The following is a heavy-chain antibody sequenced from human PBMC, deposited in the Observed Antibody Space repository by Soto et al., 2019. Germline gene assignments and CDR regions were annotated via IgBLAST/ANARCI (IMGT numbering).Heavy chain of an antibody. CDR1: GFPFSSYG. J-gene: IGHJ6*02. V-gene: IGHV3-30*03. Sequence: TGGSLILSCAASGFPFSSYGMHWVRQAPGKGLEWVAVISYDGSNKYYADSVKGRFTISRDNSKNTLHLHMRSLRPEDTAVFYCARGFYGLDVWGQGTTVTVSS. CDR3: ARGFYGLDV. CDR2: ISYDGSNK.